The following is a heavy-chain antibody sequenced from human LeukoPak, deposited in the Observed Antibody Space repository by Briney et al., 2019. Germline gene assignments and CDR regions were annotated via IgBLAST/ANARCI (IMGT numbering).Heavy chain of an antibody. J-gene: IGHJ3*02. CDR2: INPNSGGT. Sequence: GASVKVSCRASGYTFTGYYMHWVRQAPGQGLEWMGWINPNSGGTNYAQKFQGRVTMTRDTSISTAYMELSSLRSEDTAVYYCARDWSPAVLNYYDSSGYGAFDIWGQGTMVTVSS. V-gene: IGHV1-2*02. D-gene: IGHD3-22*01. CDR1: GYTFTGYY. CDR3: ARDWSPAVLNYYDSSGYGAFDI.